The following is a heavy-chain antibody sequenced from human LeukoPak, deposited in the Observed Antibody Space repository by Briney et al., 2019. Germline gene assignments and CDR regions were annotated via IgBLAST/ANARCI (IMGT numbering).Heavy chain of an antibody. CDR1: GFIFGGYW. J-gene: IGHJ4*02. CDR3: ASGFLQWLY. Sequence: PGGSLRLSCAASGFIFGGYWRSWARKAPGGGLEWVANTNPDGSIKYYVDSVNGRFTISRDNAKNSLYLQMNSLRAEDTAVYYCASGFLQWLYWGQGTLVTVSS. CDR2: TNPDGSIK. V-gene: IGHV3-7*01. D-gene: IGHD3-3*01.